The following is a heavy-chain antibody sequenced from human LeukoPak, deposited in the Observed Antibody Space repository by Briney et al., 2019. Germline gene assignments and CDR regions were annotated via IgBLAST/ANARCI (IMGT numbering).Heavy chain of an antibody. D-gene: IGHD3-10*01. CDR3: ARGRGSGSYNNYYYIDV. Sequence: GGSLRLSCAASGFTVISNYMTWVRQAPGKGLEWVSVIYRFNTTYYADSVNGRFTIFRDTSKNTLHLQMDRLRAEDTAVYYCARGRGSGSYNNYYYIDVWGKGATVTVS. CDR2: IYRFNTT. V-gene: IGHV3-53*01. J-gene: IGHJ6*03. CDR1: GFTVISNY.